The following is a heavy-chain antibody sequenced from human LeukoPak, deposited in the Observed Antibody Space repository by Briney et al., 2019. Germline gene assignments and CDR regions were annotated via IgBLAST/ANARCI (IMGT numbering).Heavy chain of an antibody. CDR1: GYSFTSYW. Sequence: KSGESLKISCKGSGYSFTSYWIGWVRPMPGKGLEWMGIIYPGDSEPRYSPSFQGQVTISADKSISTVYLQWSSLKASDTAMYYCARRALNYFDYWGQGTLVTVSS. J-gene: IGHJ4*02. CDR3: ARRALNYFDY. V-gene: IGHV5-51*01. CDR2: IYPGDSEP.